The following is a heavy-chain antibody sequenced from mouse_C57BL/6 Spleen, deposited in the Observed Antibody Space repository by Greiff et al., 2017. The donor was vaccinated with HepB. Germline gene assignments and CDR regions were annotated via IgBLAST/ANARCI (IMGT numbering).Heavy chain of an antibody. J-gene: IGHJ4*01. D-gene: IGHD2-3*01. Sequence: QVQLQQPGAELVKPGASVKLSCKASGYTFTSYWMHWVKQRPGQGLEWIGMIHPNSGSTNYNEKFKSKATLTVDKSSSTAYMQLSSLTSEDSAVYYCARSDGYYDDMDYWGQGTSVTVSS. CDR3: ARSDGYYDDMDY. V-gene: IGHV1-64*01. CDR1: GYTFTSYW. CDR2: IHPNSGST.